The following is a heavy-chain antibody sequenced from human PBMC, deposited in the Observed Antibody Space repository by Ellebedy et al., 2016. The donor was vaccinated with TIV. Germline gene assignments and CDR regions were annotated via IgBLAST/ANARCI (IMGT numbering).Heavy chain of an antibody. CDR1: GFTFSSYG. CDR3: AREGTGGDTTGFLDH. J-gene: IGHJ4*02. V-gene: IGHV3-33*01. D-gene: IGHD3-22*01. Sequence: PGGSLRLSCAATGFTFSSYGMHWVRQAPGKGLEWVAILWYDGNKNYYADAVKGRFTISRDTSKDTLYLQMKSLRPDDTAVYYCAREGTGGDTTGFLDHWGQGTPVTVSS. CDR2: LWYDGNKN.